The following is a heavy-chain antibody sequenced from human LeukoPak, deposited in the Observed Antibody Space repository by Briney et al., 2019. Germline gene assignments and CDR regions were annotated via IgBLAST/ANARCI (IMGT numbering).Heavy chain of an antibody. CDR3: ARDSSTSSLADP. V-gene: IGHV1-46*01. CDR1: GYTFTSYY. CDR2: INPSGGGT. D-gene: IGHD2-2*01. J-gene: IGHJ5*02. Sequence: GASVKVSCKASGYTFTSYYMHWVRQAPGQGLEWMGIINPSGGGTSYAQKFQGRPTMTRDTPTSTVYMELTSLRSEDTAVYCCARDSSTSSLADPWGQGTLVTVSS.